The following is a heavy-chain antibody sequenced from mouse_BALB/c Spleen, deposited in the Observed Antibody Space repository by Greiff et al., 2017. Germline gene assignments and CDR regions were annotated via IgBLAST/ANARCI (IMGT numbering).Heavy chain of an antibody. Sequence: EVNVVESGGGLVKPGGSLKLSCAASGFTFSSYAMSWVRQTPEKRLEWVASISSGGSTYYPDSVKGRFTISRDNARNILYLQMSSLRSEDTAMYYCARGRPILLRDFDYWGQGTTLTVSS. J-gene: IGHJ2*01. CDR1: GFTFSSYA. CDR3: ARGRPILLRDFDY. V-gene: IGHV5-6-5*01. CDR2: ISSGGST. D-gene: IGHD1-1*01.